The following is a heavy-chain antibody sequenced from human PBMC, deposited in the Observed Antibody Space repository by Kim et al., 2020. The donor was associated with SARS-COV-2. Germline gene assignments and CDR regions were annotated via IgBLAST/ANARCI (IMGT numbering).Heavy chain of an antibody. CDR1: GDSVSSNSAA. CDR3: ARVNLWFGEYNYYYYGMDV. D-gene: IGHD3-10*01. CDR2: TYYRSKWYN. J-gene: IGHJ6*02. Sequence: SQTLSLTCAISGDSVSSNSAAWNWIRQSPSRGLEWLGRTYYRSKWYNDYAVSVKSRITINPDTSKNQFSLQLNSVTPEDTAVYYCARVNLWFGEYNYYYYGMDVWGQGTTVTVSS. V-gene: IGHV6-1*01.